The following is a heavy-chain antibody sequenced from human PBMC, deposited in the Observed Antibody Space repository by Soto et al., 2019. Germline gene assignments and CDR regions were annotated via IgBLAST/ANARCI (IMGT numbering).Heavy chain of an antibody. CDR1: GFTFSSYA. CDR2: ISGSGGST. J-gene: IGHJ4*02. D-gene: IGHD3-9*01. V-gene: IGHV3-23*01. Sequence: GGSLRLSCAASGFTFSSYAMSWVRQAPGKGLEWVSAISGSGGSTYYADSVKGRFTISRDNSKNTLYLQMNSLRAEDTAVYYCAKIGYDILTGSPIFEYWGQGTLVTVSS. CDR3: AKIGYDILTGSPIFEY.